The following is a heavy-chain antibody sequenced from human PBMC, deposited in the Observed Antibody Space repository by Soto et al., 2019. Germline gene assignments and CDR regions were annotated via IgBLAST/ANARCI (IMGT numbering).Heavy chain of an antibody. CDR3: AKEAGYNYGYYGMDV. CDR2: ISGSGGST. V-gene: IGHV3-23*01. CDR1: GFTFSSYA. J-gene: IGHJ6*02. D-gene: IGHD5-18*01. Sequence: GRSLRLSCAASGFTFSSYAMSWVRQAPGKGLEWVSAISGSGGSTHYADSVKGRFTISRDNSKNTLYLQMNSLRAEDTAVYYCAKEAGYNYGYYGMDVWGQGITVTVSS.